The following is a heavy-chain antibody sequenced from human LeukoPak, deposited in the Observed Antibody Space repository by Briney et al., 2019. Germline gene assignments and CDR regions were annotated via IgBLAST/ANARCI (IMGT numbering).Heavy chain of an antibody. CDR3: TKVIGLTLSAVDY. V-gene: IGHV3-30*18. CDR1: GFTFSSYG. Sequence: GRSLRLSCAASGFTFSSYGMHWVRQAPGKGLEGVAVISYDGSNKYYADSLKGRFTISRDNSKNTLSLQMNSLRAEDTAVYYCTKVIGLTLSAVDYWGQGTLVTVSS. D-gene: IGHD3-9*01. J-gene: IGHJ4*02. CDR2: ISYDGSNK.